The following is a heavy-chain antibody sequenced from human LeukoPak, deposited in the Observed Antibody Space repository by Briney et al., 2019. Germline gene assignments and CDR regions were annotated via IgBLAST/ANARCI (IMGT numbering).Heavy chain of an antibody. J-gene: IGHJ5*02. CDR1: GGSLIGYY. CDR2: INHSGST. Sequence: SETLSLTSADSGGSLIGYYWCWIRQPPGKGLEWIGEINHSGSTNYNPSLKSRVTISVDTSKNQFSLKLSSVTAADTAVYYCARVADMARGFGWFDPWGQGTLVTVSS. D-gene: IGHD3-10*01. V-gene: IGHV4-34*01. CDR3: ARVADMARGFGWFDP.